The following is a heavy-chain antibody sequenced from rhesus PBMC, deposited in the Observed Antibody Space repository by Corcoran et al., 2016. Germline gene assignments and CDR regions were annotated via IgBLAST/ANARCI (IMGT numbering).Heavy chain of an antibody. Sequence: QVQLQESGPGLVKPSETLSLTCAVSGYSISGYYRSWVRQAPGKGLEWIGYITYSGSTSYNPSLKSRVTISRDTSKNQFSLKLSSVTAADTAVYYCARVGGTVTTLFDYWGQGVLVTVSS. J-gene: IGHJ4*01. CDR1: GYSISGYY. CDR3: ARVGGTVTTLFDY. V-gene: IGHV4-122*02. CDR2: ITYSGST. D-gene: IGHD4-23*01.